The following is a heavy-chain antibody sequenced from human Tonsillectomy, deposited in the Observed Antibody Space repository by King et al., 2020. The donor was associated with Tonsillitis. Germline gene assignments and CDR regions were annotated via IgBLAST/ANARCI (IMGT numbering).Heavy chain of an antibody. CDR2: VTGSGDTT. CDR1: GFIFSNYA. CDR3: AKNGVLMVYAIYYYALDV. Sequence: VQLVESGGGLVQPGGSLRLSCAASGFIFSNYAMSWVRQAPGKGLEWVSTVTGSGDTTYYADSVKGRFTISRDNSKNPLHLQMNSLGDDATDVYYCAKNGVLMVYAIYYYALDVWGQGTTVTVSS. V-gene: IGHV3-23*04. D-gene: IGHD2-8*01. J-gene: IGHJ6*02.